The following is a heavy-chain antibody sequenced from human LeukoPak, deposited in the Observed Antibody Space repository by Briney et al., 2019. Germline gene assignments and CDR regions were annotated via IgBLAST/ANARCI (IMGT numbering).Heavy chain of an antibody. CDR3: ARLSYSSSSCWFDP. Sequence: SQTLSLXCTVSGGSISSGDYYWSWIRQPPVKGLEWIGYIYYSGSTYYNPSLKSRVTISVDTSKNQFSLKLSSVTAADTAVFYCARLSYSSSSCWFDPWGQGTLVTVSS. J-gene: IGHJ5*02. V-gene: IGHV4-30-4*08. CDR2: IYYSGST. CDR1: GGSISSGDYY. D-gene: IGHD6-6*01.